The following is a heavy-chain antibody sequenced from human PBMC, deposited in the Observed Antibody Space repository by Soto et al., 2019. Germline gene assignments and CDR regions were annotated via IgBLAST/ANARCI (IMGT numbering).Heavy chain of an antibody. CDR2: ISGSGGST. CDR1: GFTFSRYA. Sequence: GGSLRLSCAGSGFTFSRYAMSWVRQAPGKGLEWVSAISGSGGSTYYADSVKGRFTISRDNSKNTLCLQMNSLRAEDTAVYYCAKVGSVAIDYGDTPFIDYWGQGTLVTVS. V-gene: IGHV3-23*01. CDR3: AKVGSVAIDYGDTPFIDY. J-gene: IGHJ4*02. D-gene: IGHD4-17*01.